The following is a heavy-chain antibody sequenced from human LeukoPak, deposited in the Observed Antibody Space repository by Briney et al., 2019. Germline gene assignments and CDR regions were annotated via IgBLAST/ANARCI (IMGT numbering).Heavy chain of an antibody. CDR2: ISYDGSNK. CDR1: GFTFSSYW. J-gene: IGHJ4*02. CDR3: AKKADYGGNSPYYFDY. V-gene: IGHV3-30*18. D-gene: IGHD4-23*01. Sequence: GGSLRLSCAASGFTFSSYWMSWVRQAPGKGLEWVAVISYDGSNKYYADSVKGRFTISRDNSKNTLYLQMNSLRAEDTAVYYCAKKADYGGNSPYYFDYWGQGTLVTVSS.